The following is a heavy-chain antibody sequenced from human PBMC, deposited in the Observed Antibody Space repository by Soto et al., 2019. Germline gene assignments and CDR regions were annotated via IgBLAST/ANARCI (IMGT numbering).Heavy chain of an antibody. CDR1: GGSISSSSYY. D-gene: IGHD2-2*01. J-gene: IGHJ5*02. CDR3: ARSKAGFIVVVPAAMVFDP. CDR2: IYYSGST. Sequence: SETLSLTCTVSGGSISSSSYYWGWIRQPPGKGLEWIGSIYYSGSTYYNPSLKSRVTISVDTSKNQFSLKLSSVTAADTAVYYCARSKAGFIVVVPAAMVFDPWGQGTLVTVSS. V-gene: IGHV4-39*01.